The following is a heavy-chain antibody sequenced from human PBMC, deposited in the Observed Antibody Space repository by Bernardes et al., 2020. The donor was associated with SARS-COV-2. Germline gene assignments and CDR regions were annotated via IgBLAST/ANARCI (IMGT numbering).Heavy chain of an antibody. V-gene: IGHV3-23*01. CDR3: AKGRSDTAWSGSDY. Sequence: GGSLRPSCAASGFTFTNYAMTWVRQAPGKGLEWVSTISGSSGSTYSADSVKGRFTISRDNSQNTLDLEMKSLRVEDTALYYCAKGRSDTAWSGSDYWGQGTLVTVSS. D-gene: IGHD3-3*01. CDR1: GFTFTNYA. J-gene: IGHJ4*02. CDR2: ISGSSGST.